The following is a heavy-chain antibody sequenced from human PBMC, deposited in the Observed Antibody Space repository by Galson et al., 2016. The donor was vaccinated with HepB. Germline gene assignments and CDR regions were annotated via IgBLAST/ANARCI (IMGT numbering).Heavy chain of an antibody. CDR2: IYPGNSDT. D-gene: IGHD3-10*01. V-gene: IGHV5-51*01. Sequence: QSGAEVKKPGESLKISCRGSGYRFTTYWIGWVRQMPGKGLEWMGIIYPGNSDTRYSPSFQGQVTISADKSISTAYLQWSSLKASDTAMYFCARRSGTTTNYNCYFAMDVWGQGTTVTVSS. CDR1: GYRFTTYW. CDR3: ARRSGTTTNYNCYFAMDV. J-gene: IGHJ6*02.